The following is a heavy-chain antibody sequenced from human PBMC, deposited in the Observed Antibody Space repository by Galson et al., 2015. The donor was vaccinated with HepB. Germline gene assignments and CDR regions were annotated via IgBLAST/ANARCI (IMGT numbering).Heavy chain of an antibody. CDR2: IKPSDGSI. CDR1: EYTFTNYY. Sequence: SVKVSCKASEYTFTNYYMFWLRQAPGQGLEWMGIIKPSDGSISYAQKFQGRVTMTRDTSTSTVYMDLSSLKSEDTALYYCARLKLDRRRQDAFDIWGQGTMVTVSS. CDR3: ARLKLDRRRQDAFDI. V-gene: IGHV1-46*01. D-gene: IGHD1-1*01. J-gene: IGHJ3*02.